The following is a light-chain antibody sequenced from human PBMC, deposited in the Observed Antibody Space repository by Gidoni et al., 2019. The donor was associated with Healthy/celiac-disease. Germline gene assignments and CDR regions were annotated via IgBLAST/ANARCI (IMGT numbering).Light chain of an antibody. CDR3: QQYYSTPIT. V-gene: IGKV4-1*01. CDR1: QSVSYSFNIMYY. J-gene: IGKJ5*01. CDR2: WAS. Sequence: DIAMTQSPDSLAVSLGERATINRKSSQSVSYSFNIMYYLAGYQQKPGQPPKLLIYWASTRESGVPDRFSGSWSGTDFTLTISSLQAEDVAFYYCQQYYSTPITFGQGTRLEIK.